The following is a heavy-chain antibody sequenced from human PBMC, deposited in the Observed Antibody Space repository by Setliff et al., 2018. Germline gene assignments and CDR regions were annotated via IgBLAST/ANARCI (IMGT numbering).Heavy chain of an antibody. CDR2: IIHSGST. J-gene: IGHJ6*02. Sequence: SETLSLTCAVYGGSFSGYYWSWIRQPPGKGLEWIGEIIHSGSTNYNPSLKSRVTISMDTSKNQFSLKLSSVTAADTAVYYCARRRWLQFYYYNGMDVWGQGTTVTVSS. CDR3: ARRRWLQFYYYNGMDV. D-gene: IGHD4-4*01. CDR1: GGSFSGYY. V-gene: IGHV4-34*12.